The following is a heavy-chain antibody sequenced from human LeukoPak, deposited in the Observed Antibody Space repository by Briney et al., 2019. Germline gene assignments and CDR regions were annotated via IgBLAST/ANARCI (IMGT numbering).Heavy chain of an antibody. CDR1: GFSFSTYS. Sequence: GGSLRLSCAASGFSFSTYSMNWVRQAPGKGLEYVSTISSNGGSTYYADSVKGRFTISRDNSKNTLYLQMSSLRAEDTAMYYCVKVKEQQLVRHSFDYWGQGILVTVSS. CDR2: ISSNGGST. J-gene: IGHJ4*02. D-gene: IGHD6-13*01. CDR3: VKVKEQQLVRHSFDY. V-gene: IGHV3-64D*06.